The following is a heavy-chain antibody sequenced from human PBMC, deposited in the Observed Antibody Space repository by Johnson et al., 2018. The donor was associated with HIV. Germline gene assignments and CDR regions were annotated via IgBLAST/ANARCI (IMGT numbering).Heavy chain of an antibody. V-gene: IGHV3-9*01. D-gene: IGHD3-10*01. CDR1: GFTFSSYD. Sequence: VQLVESGGGLVQPGGSLRLSCAASGFTFSSYDMHWVRQATGKGLEWVSGISWNSGSIGHADSVKGRFTLSRDNAKNSLDLQMNSLRNEDTALYFCAKDNGKYCYGSGSLDAFDIWGQGTRVTVSS. J-gene: IGHJ3*02. CDR2: ISWNSGSI. CDR3: AKDNGKYCYGSGSLDAFDI.